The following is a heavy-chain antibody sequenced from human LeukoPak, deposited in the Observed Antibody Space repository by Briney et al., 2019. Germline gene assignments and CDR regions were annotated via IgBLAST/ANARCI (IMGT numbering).Heavy chain of an antibody. CDR2: IDSSGGYI. J-gene: IGHJ4*02. V-gene: IGHV3-21*06. CDR3: LRGDRRDY. Sequence: GGSLRLSCEASGFTFNTYSMNWARQAPGKGLEWVSSIDSSGGYIFYADSVKGRFIISRDNAKDSLYLRMNTLRVEDTAVYYCLRGDRRDYWGQGTLVSVSS. CDR1: GFTFNTYS.